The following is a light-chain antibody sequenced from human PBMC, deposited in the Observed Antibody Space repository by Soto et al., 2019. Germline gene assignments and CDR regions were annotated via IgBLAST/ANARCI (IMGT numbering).Light chain of an antibody. Sequence: DIVMTQSPLSLPVTPGEPATLSCRASQTVRNNYLAWYQQKPGQAPRLLIYDASSRATGTPDRFSGAGSATDFTLTISRLEPEDFAVYYCHQYYRTPRTFGQGTKVDIK. CDR3: HQYYRTPRT. CDR2: DAS. CDR1: QTVRNNY. J-gene: IGKJ1*01. V-gene: IGKV3-20*01.